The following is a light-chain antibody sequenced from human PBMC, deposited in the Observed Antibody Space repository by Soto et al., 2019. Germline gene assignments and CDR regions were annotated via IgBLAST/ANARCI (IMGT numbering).Light chain of an antibody. CDR1: QSVNTN. CDR3: QQCNNWPLT. J-gene: IGKJ4*01. Sequence: EIVMTQSPATLSVSPGDRATLSCRARQSVNTNLAWYQQKPGQAPRLLIYGASTRATGVPARFSGSASGTEFTLTISSLQSEDFAVYYCQQCNNWPLTFGGGTKVDIK. V-gene: IGKV3-15*01. CDR2: GAS.